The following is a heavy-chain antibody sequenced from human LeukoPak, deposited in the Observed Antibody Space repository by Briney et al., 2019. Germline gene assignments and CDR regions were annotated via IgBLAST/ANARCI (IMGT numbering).Heavy chain of an antibody. V-gene: IGHV1-18*01. Sequence: ASVKVSCKASGHTFTSYGISWVRQAPGQGLEWMGWINTSNGNTNYAQKLQGRVTMTTDTSTSTAYMELRSLRSDDTAVYYCAREESSPYDYIWGSYRYGYFQHWGQGTLVTVSS. J-gene: IGHJ1*01. D-gene: IGHD3-16*02. CDR1: GHTFTSYG. CDR2: INTSNGNT. CDR3: AREESSPYDYIWGSYRYGYFQH.